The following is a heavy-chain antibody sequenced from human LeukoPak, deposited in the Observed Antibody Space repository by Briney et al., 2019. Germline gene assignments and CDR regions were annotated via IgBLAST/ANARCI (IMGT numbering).Heavy chain of an antibody. CDR1: GGTFSSFA. CDR2: IIPLFGAA. J-gene: IGHJ4*02. V-gene: IGHV1-69*13. CDR3: ARGWLAETTVVTPYNY. D-gene: IGHD4-23*01. Sequence: SLKVSCKASGGTFSSFAINWVRQAPGQGLEWMGGIIPLFGAAKYAQKFQGRVTITAVESMSTAYMELSSLRSEDTAVYYCARGWLAETTVVTPYNYWGQGTLVTVSS.